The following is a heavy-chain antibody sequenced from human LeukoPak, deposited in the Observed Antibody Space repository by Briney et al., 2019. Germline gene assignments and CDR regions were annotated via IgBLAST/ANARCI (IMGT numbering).Heavy chain of an antibody. CDR1: GGSISSSSFY. J-gene: IGHJ4*02. CDR3: VRQLPYDSNWGSYHYYFDY. D-gene: IGHD3-16*01. Sequence: SETLSLTCTVSGGSISSSSFYWGWIRQTPGKGLEWIVSLYYSGSIYYNPSLESRVTLSADTSKNRFSLRLSSVTAADTAVYYCVRQLPYDSNWGSYHYYFDYWGQGTLVTVSS. CDR2: LYYSGSI. V-gene: IGHV4-39*01.